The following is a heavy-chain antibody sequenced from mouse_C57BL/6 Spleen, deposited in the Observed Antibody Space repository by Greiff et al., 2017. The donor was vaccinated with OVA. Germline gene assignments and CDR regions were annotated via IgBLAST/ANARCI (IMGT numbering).Heavy chain of an antibody. CDR3: ARQGYGSSYWYFDV. D-gene: IGHD1-1*01. CDR2: IYPGSGST. V-gene: IGHV1-55*01. CDR1: GYTFTSYW. J-gene: IGHJ1*03. Sequence: QVQLQQPGAELVKPGASVKMSCKASGYTFTSYWITWVKQRPGQGLEWIGDIYPGSGSTTYNEKFKSKATLTVDTSSRTAYMQLSSLTSEDSAVYYCARQGYGSSYWYFDVWGTGTTVTVSS.